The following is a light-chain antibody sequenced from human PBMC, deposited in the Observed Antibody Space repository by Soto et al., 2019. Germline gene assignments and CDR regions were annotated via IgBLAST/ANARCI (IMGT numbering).Light chain of an antibody. V-gene: IGKV3-15*01. CDR2: GAS. Sequence: EVVMTQSPATLSVSPGERGTLSCRASQSVSSNLAWYQQKPGQAPRLLIYGASTRATGIPARFSGSGSGTGFTLTISSLQSEDFAVYYCQQYNNWPPWTFGQGTKVDIK. J-gene: IGKJ1*01. CDR1: QSVSSN. CDR3: QQYNNWPPWT.